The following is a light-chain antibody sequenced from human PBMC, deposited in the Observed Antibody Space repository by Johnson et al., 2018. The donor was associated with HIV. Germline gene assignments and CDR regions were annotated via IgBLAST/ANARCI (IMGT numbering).Light chain of an antibody. V-gene: IGLV1-51*01. Sequence: QSVLTQPPSVSAAPGQKVTISCSGSSSNIGINSVSWYQQVPGTAPKLLIYDNNKRPSGIPDRFSGSKSGTSATLGITGLQTGDEAYYYCGTWDSSLRVGFFGTGTKVTVL. CDR1: SSNIGINS. CDR2: DNN. CDR3: GTWDSSLRVGF. J-gene: IGLJ1*01.